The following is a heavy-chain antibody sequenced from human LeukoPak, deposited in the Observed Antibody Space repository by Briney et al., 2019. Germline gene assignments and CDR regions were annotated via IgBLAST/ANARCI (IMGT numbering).Heavy chain of an antibody. CDR2: IKQDGSEK. CDR3: AREGQYSSKWD. Sequence: PGGSLRLSCAASGFTFITYWMSWVRQAPGEGLEWVANIKQDGSEKYYVDSVKGRFTISRDNAKNSLYLQRNSPRAEDTALFYCAREGQYSSKWDWGQGTLVTVSS. CDR1: GFTFITYW. V-gene: IGHV3-7*01. J-gene: IGHJ4*02. D-gene: IGHD6-13*01.